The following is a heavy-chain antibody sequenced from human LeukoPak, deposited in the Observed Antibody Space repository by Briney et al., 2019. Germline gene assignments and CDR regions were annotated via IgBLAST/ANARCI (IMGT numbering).Heavy chain of an antibody. CDR1: GFTFSSYW. V-gene: IGHV3-74*01. CDR3: ARATYYYDSSGYRAIYYFDY. Sequence: GGSLRLSCAASGFTFSSYWMHWVRQAPGKGLVWVSRINSDGSTTTYADSVKGRFTISRDNAKDTLYPQMTSLRAEDTAVYYCARATYYYDSSGYRAIYYFDYWGQGTLVTVSS. J-gene: IGHJ4*02. D-gene: IGHD3-22*01. CDR2: INSDGSTT.